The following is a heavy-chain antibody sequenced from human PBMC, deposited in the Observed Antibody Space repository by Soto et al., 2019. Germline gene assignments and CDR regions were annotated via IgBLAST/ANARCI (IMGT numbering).Heavy chain of an antibody. D-gene: IGHD6-19*01. Sequence: DVQLLESGGGLVQPGGSLRLSCAASGLTFSSYSMSWVRQTPGQGLEWVSGVSGSGSSTYYADSVRGRFTIFRDNSKNTPNPQMNGLRAEDTAISDGASPAGTREPFDHWGRGALVTVSS. CDR1: GLTFSSYS. J-gene: IGHJ4*02. V-gene: IGHV3-23*01. CDR3: ASPAGTREPFDH. CDR2: VSGSGSST.